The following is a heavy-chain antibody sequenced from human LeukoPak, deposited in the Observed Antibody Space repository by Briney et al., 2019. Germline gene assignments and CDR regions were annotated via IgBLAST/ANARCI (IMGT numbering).Heavy chain of an antibody. D-gene: IGHD2-21*01. Sequence: GGSLRLSCAASGFTFSSYSMNWVRQAPGKGLEWVSSISTKSGYIYYADSVKGRFTISRDNAKNSLYLQMSSLRPEDTAVYYCARDKDSEHNFDYWGQGTLVTVSS. V-gene: IGHV3-21*01. J-gene: IGHJ4*02. CDR2: ISTKSGYI. CDR3: ARDKDSEHNFDY. CDR1: GFTFSSYS.